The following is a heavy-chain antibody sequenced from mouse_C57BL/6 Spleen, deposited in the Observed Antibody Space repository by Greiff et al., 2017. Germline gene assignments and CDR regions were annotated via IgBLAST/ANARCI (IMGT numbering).Heavy chain of an antibody. V-gene: IGHV1-18*01. Sequence: EVQLKESGPELVKPGASVKIPCKASGYTFTDYNMDWVKQSHGKSLEWIGDINPNNGGTIYNQKFKGKATLTVDKSSSTAYMELRSLTSEDTAVYYCARRDYYGSSYFDYWGQGTTLTVSS. CDR2: INPNNGGT. CDR1: GYTFTDYN. D-gene: IGHD1-1*01. CDR3: ARRDYYGSSYFDY. J-gene: IGHJ2*01.